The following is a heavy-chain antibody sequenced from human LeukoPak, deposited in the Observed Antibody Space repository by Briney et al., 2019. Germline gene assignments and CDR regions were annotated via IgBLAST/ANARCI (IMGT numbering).Heavy chain of an antibody. CDR2: IIPIFGTA. J-gene: IGHJ4*02. D-gene: IGHD2-2*03. V-gene: IGHV1-69*13. CDR1: GYTFTGYY. Sequence: ASVKVSCKASGYTFTGYYMHWVRQAPGQGLEWMGGIIPIFGTANYAQKFQGRVTITADESTSTAYMELSSLRSEDTAVYYCARDCCGYCSSTSCRDYWGQGTLVTVSS. CDR3: ARDCCGYCSSTSCRDY.